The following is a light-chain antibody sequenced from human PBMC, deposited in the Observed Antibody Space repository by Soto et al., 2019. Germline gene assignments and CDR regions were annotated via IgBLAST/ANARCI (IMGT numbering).Light chain of an antibody. CDR1: QSISSN. Sequence: EIVTTQSPATLSVSPGERATLSCRASQSISSNLAWYQQKPGQAPRLLMFRTSSRATGFPARFSGSGSGTEFNLTISSLQSEDFGVYYCQQYNNWPRATFGGGTKVDI. J-gene: IGKJ4*01. V-gene: IGKV3-15*01. CDR2: RTS. CDR3: QQYNNWPRAT.